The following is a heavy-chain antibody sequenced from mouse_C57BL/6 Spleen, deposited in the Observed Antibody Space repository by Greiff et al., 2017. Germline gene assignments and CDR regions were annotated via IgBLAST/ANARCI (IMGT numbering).Heavy chain of an antibody. Sequence: VQLQQSGTELVKPGASVKLSCKASGYTFTSYWMHWVKQRPGQGLEWIGNINPSNGGTNYNEKFKSKATLTVDKSSSTAYMQLSSLTSEDSAVYYCAREDGSSYVGFAYWGQGTLVTVSA. D-gene: IGHD1-1*01. J-gene: IGHJ3*01. CDR3: AREDGSSYVGFAY. CDR1: GYTFTSYW. CDR2: INPSNGGT. V-gene: IGHV1-53*01.